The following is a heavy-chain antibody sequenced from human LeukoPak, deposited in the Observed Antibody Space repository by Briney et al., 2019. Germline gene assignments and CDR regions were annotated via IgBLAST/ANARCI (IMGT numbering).Heavy chain of an antibody. V-gene: IGHV3-11*01. CDR2: ISSSGSTI. CDR1: GFTFSDYY. CDR3: AKRPKYYYDSSGSHRGNYFDY. D-gene: IGHD3-22*01. Sequence: GGSLRLSCAASGFTFSDYYMSWIRQAPGKGLEWVSYISSSGSTIYYADSVKGRFTTSRDNSKNTLYLQMNSLRAEDTAVYYCAKRPKYYYDSSGSHRGNYFDYWGQGTLVTVSS. J-gene: IGHJ4*02.